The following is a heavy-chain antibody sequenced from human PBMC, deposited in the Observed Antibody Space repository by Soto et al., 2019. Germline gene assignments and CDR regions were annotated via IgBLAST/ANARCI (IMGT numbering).Heavy chain of an antibody. J-gene: IGHJ6*02. CDR3: ARGIEGWYQGRYYYGMDV. V-gene: IGHV4-61*01. D-gene: IGHD6-19*01. CDR1: GGSVSSGSYY. Sequence: QVQLQESGPGLVKPSETLSLTCTVSGGSVSSGSYYWSWIRQPPGKGLEWIGYIYYSGSTNYNPSPRRRFTISVDTSKTQFSLKLSSVTAADTAVYYCARGIEGWYQGRYYYGMDVWGQGTTVTVSS. CDR2: IYYSGST.